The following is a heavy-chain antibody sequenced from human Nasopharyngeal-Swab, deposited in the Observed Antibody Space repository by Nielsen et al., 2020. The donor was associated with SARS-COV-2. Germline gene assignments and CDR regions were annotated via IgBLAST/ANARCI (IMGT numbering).Heavy chain of an antibody. CDR3: ARSGELRFLEWLNTRPDY. D-gene: IGHD3-3*01. V-gene: IGHV3-11*06. Sequence: GESLKISCAASGFTFSDYYMSWIRQAPGKGLEWASYISSSSSYTNYADSVKGRSTISRDNAKNSLYLQMNSLRAEDTAVYYCARSGELRFLEWLNTRPDYWGQGTLVTVSS. CDR1: GFTFSDYY. CDR2: ISSSSSYT. J-gene: IGHJ4*02.